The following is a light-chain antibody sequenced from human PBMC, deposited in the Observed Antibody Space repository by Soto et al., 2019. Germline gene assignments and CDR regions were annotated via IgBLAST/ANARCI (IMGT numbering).Light chain of an antibody. CDR1: QSISRY. Sequence: DIQTTQSASTLSASVVDRATITRRASQSISRYLNWYQQKQGKAPNILIYVASSLQSEVPSRFSGSGSGTDFTLTITSLQPEDFATDYCQQSYGTPITFGQGTRLEI. CDR3: QQSYGTPIT. V-gene: IGKV1-39*01. CDR2: VAS. J-gene: IGKJ5*01.